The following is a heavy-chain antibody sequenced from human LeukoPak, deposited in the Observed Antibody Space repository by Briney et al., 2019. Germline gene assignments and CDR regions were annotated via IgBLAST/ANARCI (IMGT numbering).Heavy chain of an antibody. CDR3: ARVHSGSYYIGVAFDI. J-gene: IGHJ3*02. Sequence: GASVKVSCKASGYTFTSYGISWVRQAPGQGLEWMGWISAYNGNTNYAQKLQGRVTMTTDTSTSTAYVELRSLRSDDTAVYYCARVHSGSYYIGVAFDIWGQGTMVTVSS. CDR1: GYTFTSYG. CDR2: ISAYNGNT. V-gene: IGHV1-18*01. D-gene: IGHD1-26*01.